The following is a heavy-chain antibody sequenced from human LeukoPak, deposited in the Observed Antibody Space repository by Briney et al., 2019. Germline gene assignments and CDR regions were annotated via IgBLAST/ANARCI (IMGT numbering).Heavy chain of an antibody. Sequence: GGTLRLSCAASVFTFSRYGMSWVRQAPGKGLEWVSSISSSSSYIYYADSVKGRFTISRDNAKNSLYLQMNSLRAEDTAVYYCARDRGITIFGVVIIEGFDYWGQGTLVTVSS. V-gene: IGHV3-21*01. D-gene: IGHD3-3*01. CDR3: ARDRGITIFGVVIIEGFDY. CDR2: ISSSSSYI. J-gene: IGHJ4*02. CDR1: VFTFSRYG.